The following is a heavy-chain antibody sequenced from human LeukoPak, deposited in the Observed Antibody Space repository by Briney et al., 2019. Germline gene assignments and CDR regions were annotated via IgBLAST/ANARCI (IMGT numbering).Heavy chain of an antibody. CDR1: GFTFSSYG. J-gene: IGHJ5*02. D-gene: IGHD3-10*01. V-gene: IGHV3-30*02. CDR3: AKPAYYYGSGYNWFDP. Sequence: PGGSLRLSCAASGFTFSSYGMHWVRQAPGKGLEWVAFIRYDGSNKYYADSVKGRFTISRDNSKNTLYLQMNSLRAEDTAVYYCAKPAYYYGSGYNWFDPWGQGTLVTVSS. CDR2: IRYDGSNK.